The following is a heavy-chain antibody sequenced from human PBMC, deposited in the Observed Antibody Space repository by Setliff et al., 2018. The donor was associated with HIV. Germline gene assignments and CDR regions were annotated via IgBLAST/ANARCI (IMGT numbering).Heavy chain of an antibody. V-gene: IGHV3-66*02. J-gene: IGHJ4*02. D-gene: IGHD3-16*02. CDR1: GFTVNNNY. Sequence: PGESLKISCAASGFTVNNNYMSWVRQAPGKGLEWVSVLYSGGSTYYADSVKGRFTISRDTPKNTLYLQMNNLRVEDTAVYYCARGYPIGLYYFDYWGQGTLVTVSS. CDR3: ARGYPIGLYYFDY. CDR2: LYSGGST.